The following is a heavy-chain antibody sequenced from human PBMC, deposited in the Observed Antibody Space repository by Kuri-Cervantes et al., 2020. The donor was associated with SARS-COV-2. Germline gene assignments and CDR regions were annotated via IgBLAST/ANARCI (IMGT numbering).Heavy chain of an antibody. V-gene: IGHV3-23*01. D-gene: IGHD3-10*01. CDR1: GFTFSSYA. CDR3: ARVGGQFVAFDY. CDR2: ISGSGGST. J-gene: IGHJ4*02. Sequence: GGSLRLSCAASGFTFSSYAMSWVRQAPGKGLEWVSAISGSGGSTYYADSVKGRFTISRDNSKNALFFQMNSLRAEDTAVYYCARVGGQFVAFDYWGQGTLVTVSS.